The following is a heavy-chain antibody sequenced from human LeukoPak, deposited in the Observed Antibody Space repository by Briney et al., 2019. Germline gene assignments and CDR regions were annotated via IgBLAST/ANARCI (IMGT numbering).Heavy chain of an antibody. Sequence: GGSLRLSCAASGFTFSSYAMSWVRQAPGKGLEWVSTITGSGGSTYYADSVKGRFTISRDNSKNTLYLQMNSLRAEDTAVYYCAKGRSYFIAFDIWGQGTMVTVSS. J-gene: IGHJ3*02. CDR1: GFTFSSYA. V-gene: IGHV3-23*01. CDR2: ITGSGGST. CDR3: AKGRSYFIAFDI. D-gene: IGHD1-26*01.